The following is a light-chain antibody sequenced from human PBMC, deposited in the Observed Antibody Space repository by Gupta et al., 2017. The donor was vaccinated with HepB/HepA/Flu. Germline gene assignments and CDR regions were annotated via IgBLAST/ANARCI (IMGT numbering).Light chain of an antibody. CDR1: KSISSH. V-gene: IGKV1-39*01. CDR2: AAS. CDR3: QKNYNAQYT. J-gene: IGKJ2*01. Sequence: DIQLPHPPSPLPGSVGDRVTTTCRASKSISSHLNWYQQKPGTAPKLLIYAASSLESGVPSRFSGSGSGTDFTLTINSLQAEDVATYYCQKNYNAQYTFGQGTKLEIK.